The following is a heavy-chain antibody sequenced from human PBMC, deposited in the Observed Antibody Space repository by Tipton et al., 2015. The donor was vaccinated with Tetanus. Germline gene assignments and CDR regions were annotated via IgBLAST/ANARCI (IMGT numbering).Heavy chain of an antibody. Sequence: TLSLTCTVSGGSVSSGSYYWSWIRQSSGKGLEWIGYIYHSGSTNYNPSLKSRVTISVDTSKNQFSLNLNSVTAADTAVYYCARHKDYYFYVMDVWGQGTTVTVSS. V-gene: IGHV4-61*01. CDR2: IYHSGST. CDR1: GGSVSSGSYY. CDR3: ARHKDYYFYVMDV. J-gene: IGHJ6*02.